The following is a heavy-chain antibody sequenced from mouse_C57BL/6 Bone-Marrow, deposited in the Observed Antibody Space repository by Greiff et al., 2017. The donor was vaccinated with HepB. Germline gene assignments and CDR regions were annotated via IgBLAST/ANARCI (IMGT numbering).Heavy chain of an antibody. CDR1: GFTFSDYY. V-gene: IGHV5-12*01. CDR2: ISNGGGST. Sequence: EVQLVESGGGLVQPGGSLKLSCAASGFTFSDYYMYWVRQTPEKRLEWVAYISNGGGSTYYPDTVKGRFTISRDNAKNTRYLQMSRLKSEDTAMYYCARHGTDYYGSSLYYAMDYWGQGTSVTVSS. CDR3: ARHGTDYYGSSLYYAMDY. J-gene: IGHJ4*01. D-gene: IGHD1-1*01.